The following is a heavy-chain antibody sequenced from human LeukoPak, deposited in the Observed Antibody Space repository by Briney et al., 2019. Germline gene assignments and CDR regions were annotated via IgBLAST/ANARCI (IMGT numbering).Heavy chain of an antibody. CDR3: ARLPITKRAMDV. CDR1: GGSISSYY. V-gene: IGHV4-59*04. D-gene: IGHD3-3*01. Sequence: SETLSLTCTVSGGSISSYYWSWIRQPPGKGLEWIASIYYVGSPHYNPSLNSRRVTMSVDTAKNQFSLKLTSVTAADTAVYYCARLPITKRAMDVWGQGTTVTVSS. J-gene: IGHJ6*02. CDR2: IYYVGSP.